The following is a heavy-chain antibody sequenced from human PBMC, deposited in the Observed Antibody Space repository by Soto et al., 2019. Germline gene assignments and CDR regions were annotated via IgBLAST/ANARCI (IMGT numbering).Heavy chain of an antibody. CDR2: IYYSGST. D-gene: IGHD2-21*02. V-gene: IGHV4-61*01. J-gene: IGHJ5*02. CDR3: ASSDCSFCWFDP. Sequence: PSETLSLTCTVSGGSVSSVSSYWTWIRQPPGKGLEWIGYIYYSGSTNYNPSLKSRVSISVDMSKNQFSLKLSSVTAADTAVYYCASSDCSFCWFDPWGQGTLVTVSS. CDR1: GGSVSSVSSY.